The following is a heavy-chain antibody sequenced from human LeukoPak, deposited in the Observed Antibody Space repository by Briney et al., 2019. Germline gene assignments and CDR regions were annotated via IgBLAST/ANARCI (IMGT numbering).Heavy chain of an antibody. CDR1: GFTFSSYS. CDR2: ISSSSSTI. CDR3: ARVVGGLGYCSSTSCYYYMDV. D-gene: IGHD2-2*01. Sequence: GGSLRLSCAASGFTFSSYSMNWVRQAPGKELEWVSYISSSSSTIYYADSVKGRFTISRDNAKNSRYLQMNSLRAEDTAVYYCARVVGGLGYCSSTSCYYYMDVWGKGTTVTVSS. J-gene: IGHJ6*03. V-gene: IGHV3-48*04.